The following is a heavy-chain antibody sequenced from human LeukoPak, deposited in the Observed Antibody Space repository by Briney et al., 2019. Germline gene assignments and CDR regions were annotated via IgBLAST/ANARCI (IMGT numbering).Heavy chain of an antibody. D-gene: IGHD3-9*01. J-gene: IGHJ4*02. CDR3: ARDARPYYDILTGYLPFDY. V-gene: IGHV1-2*02. CDR1: GYTFTGYY. CDR2: INPNSGGT. Sequence: GASVKVSCKASGYTFTGYYMHWVRQAPGQGLEWMGWINPNSGGTNYAQKLQGRVTMTTDTSTSTAYMELRCLRSDDTAVYYCARDARPYYDILTGYLPFDYWGQGTLVTVSS.